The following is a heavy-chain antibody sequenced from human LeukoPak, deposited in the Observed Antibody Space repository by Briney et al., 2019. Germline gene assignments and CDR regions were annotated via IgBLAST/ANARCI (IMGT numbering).Heavy chain of an antibody. Sequence: GRSLRLSCAASGFTFSSYGMHWVRQAPGKGLEGVAVISYDGSNKYYADSVKGRFTISRDNSKNTLYLQMNSLRAEDTAVYYCAKDREEVLWFGELFDYWGQGTLVTVSS. CDR2: ISYDGSNK. CDR3: AKDREEVLWFGELFDY. CDR1: GFTFSSYG. D-gene: IGHD3-10*01. V-gene: IGHV3-30*18. J-gene: IGHJ4*02.